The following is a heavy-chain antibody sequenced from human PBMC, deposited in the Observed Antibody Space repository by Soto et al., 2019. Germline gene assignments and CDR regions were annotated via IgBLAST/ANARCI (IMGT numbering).Heavy chain of an antibody. CDR2: ISGGNDRT. D-gene: IGHD3-9*01. CDR3: AKDVPYMTGMRGNFDC. Sequence: EEQVLESGGGLVQPGGSLRLSCIASGFSFSSYGMRWVRQAPGKGLEWVSGISGGNDRTYYADSVKGRFTISRDNSKNTIYLQMNSLRADDSAVYYCAKDVPYMTGMRGNFDCWGQGTLVTVSS. CDR1: GFSFSSYG. V-gene: IGHV3-23*01. J-gene: IGHJ5*01.